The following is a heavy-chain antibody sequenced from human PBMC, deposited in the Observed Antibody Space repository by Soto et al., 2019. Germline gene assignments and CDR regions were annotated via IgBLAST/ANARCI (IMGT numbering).Heavy chain of an antibody. Sequence: GSLRLSCASSVFTFSDYYMSWIRHAPGKGLEWVSYIGPSSSYTNYADSVKGRFTISRDNAKNSLYLQMNSLRAEDTAVYYCARVVRIMLYYDCWGEGTPVNVSS. J-gene: IGHJ4*02. V-gene: IGHV3-11*06. CDR1: VFTFSDYY. D-gene: IGHD2-8*01. CDR2: IGPSSSYT. CDR3: ARVVRIMLYYDC.